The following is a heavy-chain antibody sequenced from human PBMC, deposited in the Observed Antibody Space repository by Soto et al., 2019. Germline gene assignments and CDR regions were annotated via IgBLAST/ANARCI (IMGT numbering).Heavy chain of an antibody. J-gene: IGHJ4*02. Sequence: EVQLVESGGGLVKPGGSLRLSCAASGFTFSSYSMNWVRQAPGKGLEWVSSITSSSSYIYYADSVKGRFTISRDNAKNPRYLQMNSLRAEDTAVYYCTRRGGYSYYFDYWGQGTLVTVSS. CDR2: ITSSSSYI. V-gene: IGHV3-21*01. CDR1: GFTFSSYS. D-gene: IGHD5-18*01. CDR3: TRRGGYSYYFDY.